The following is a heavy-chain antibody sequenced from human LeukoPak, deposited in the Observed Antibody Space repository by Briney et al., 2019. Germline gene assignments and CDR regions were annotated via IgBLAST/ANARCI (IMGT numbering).Heavy chain of an antibody. CDR1: GGSMSDFY. Sequence: ASETLSLTCSVSGGSMSDFYWSWIRQPPGKGLEWMGNIFYFGSTKYNPSLRSRLTISADTSKNQFSLRLSSVTAADTAVYYCARGVDYRVAFEIWGQGTMVTVSS. J-gene: IGHJ3*02. CDR3: ARGVDYRVAFEI. D-gene: IGHD5/OR15-5a*01. CDR2: IFYFGST. V-gene: IGHV4-59*01.